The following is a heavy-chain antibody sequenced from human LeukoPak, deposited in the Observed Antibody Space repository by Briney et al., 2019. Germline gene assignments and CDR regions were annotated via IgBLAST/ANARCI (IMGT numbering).Heavy chain of an antibody. CDR1: GFTFSSYA. CDR3: ARVVLHYDFWSGYPWDYYYYMDV. CDR2: IYSGGST. D-gene: IGHD3-3*01. V-gene: IGHV3-66*01. J-gene: IGHJ6*03. Sequence: GGSLRLSCAASGFTFSSYAMSWVRQAPGKGLEWVSVIYSGGSTYYADSVKGRFTISRDNSKNTLYLQMNSLRAEDTAVYYCARVVLHYDFWSGYPWDYYYYMDVWGKGTTVTVSS.